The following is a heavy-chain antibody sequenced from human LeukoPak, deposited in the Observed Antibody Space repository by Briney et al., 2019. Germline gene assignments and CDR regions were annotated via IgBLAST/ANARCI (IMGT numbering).Heavy chain of an antibody. CDR1: GFTFSSYS. CDR3: ARGGYSSTWTPLDY. J-gene: IGHJ4*02. Sequence: GGSLRLSCAASGFTFSSYSMNWVSQAPGKGLEWGSSISSGSSYIYYADSLKGRFTISRDNAKNSLYLQMNSLRAEDTAVYYCARGGYSSTWTPLDYWGQGTLVTVSA. CDR2: ISSGSSYI. D-gene: IGHD6-13*01. V-gene: IGHV3-21*01.